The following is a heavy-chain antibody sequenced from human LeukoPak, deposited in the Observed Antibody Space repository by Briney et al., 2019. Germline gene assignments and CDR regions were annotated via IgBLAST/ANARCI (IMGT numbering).Heavy chain of an antibody. J-gene: IGHJ5*02. D-gene: IGHD1-26*01. CDR2: IYHSGST. V-gene: IGHV4-30-2*01. CDR1: GGSISSGGYS. Sequence: SQTLSLTCAVSGGSISSGGYSWSWIRQPPGKGLEWIGYIYHSGSTYYNPSLKSRVTISVDRSKNQFPLKLSSVTAADTAVYYCARGSQEPNWFDPWGQGTLVTVSS. CDR3: ARGSQEPNWFDP.